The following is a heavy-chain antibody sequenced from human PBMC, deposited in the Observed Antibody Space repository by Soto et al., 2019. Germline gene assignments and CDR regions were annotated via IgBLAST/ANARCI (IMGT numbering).Heavy chain of an antibody. D-gene: IGHD3-10*01. CDR1: GGSISSGDYY. CDR3: ARHNYGSGSTYFDY. J-gene: IGHJ4*02. V-gene: IGHV4-39*01. CDR2: IYYSGST. Sequence: SETLSLTCTVSGGSISSGDYYWSWIRQPPGKGLEWIGSIYYSGSTYYTQSLKSRVTTSVDTSKNQFSLKLNSMTAADTAVYYCARHNYGSGSTYFDYWGQGTLVTVSS.